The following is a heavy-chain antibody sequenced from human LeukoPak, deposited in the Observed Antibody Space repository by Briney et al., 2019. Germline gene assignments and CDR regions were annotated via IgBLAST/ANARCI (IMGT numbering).Heavy chain of an antibody. J-gene: IGHJ3*02. CDR2: ISSSSSTI. D-gene: IGHD5-18*01. CDR1: GFTFSSYS. Sequence: GGSLRLSYAASGFTFSSYSMNWVRQAPGKGLEWVSYISSSSSTIYYADSVKGRFTISRDNAKNTLYLQMNSLRAEDTAVYYCARARSSYGYGDAFDIWGQGTMVTVSS. V-gene: IGHV3-48*01. CDR3: ARARSSYGYGDAFDI.